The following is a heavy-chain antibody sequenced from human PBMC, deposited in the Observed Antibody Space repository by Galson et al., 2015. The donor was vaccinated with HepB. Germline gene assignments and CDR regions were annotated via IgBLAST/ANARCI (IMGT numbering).Heavy chain of an antibody. D-gene: IGHD6-19*01. CDR1: GYTFTSYA. V-gene: IGHV1-46*01. Sequence: SVKVSCKASGYTFTSYAMHWVRQAPGQRLEWMGIINPSGGSTSYAQKFQGRVTMTRDTSTSTVYMELSSLRSEDTAVYYCARGIAVAGSGADYWGQGTLVTVSS. CDR3: ARGIAVAGSGADY. J-gene: IGHJ4*02. CDR2: INPSGGST.